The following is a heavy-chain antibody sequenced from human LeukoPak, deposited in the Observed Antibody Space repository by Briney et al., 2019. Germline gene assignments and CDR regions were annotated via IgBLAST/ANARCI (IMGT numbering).Heavy chain of an antibody. V-gene: IGHV3-43*02. CDR2: ISGDGGST. J-gene: IGHJ4*02. CDR1: GFTFDDYA. D-gene: IGHD3-22*01. CDR3: AKGQQWYYYDSSGYTFDY. Sequence: GGSLRLSCAASGFTFDDYAMHWVRQAPGKGLEWVSLISGDGGSTYYADSVKGRFTISRDNSKNSLYLQMNSLRTEDTALYYCAKGQQWYYYDSSGYTFDYWGQGTLVTVSS.